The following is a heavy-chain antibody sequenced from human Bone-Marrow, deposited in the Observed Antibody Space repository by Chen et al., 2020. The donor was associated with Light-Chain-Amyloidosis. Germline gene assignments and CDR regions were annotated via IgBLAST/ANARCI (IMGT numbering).Heavy chain of an antibody. V-gene: IGHV3-74*01. J-gene: IGHJ6*02. CDR3: ARDTTGRNYDILTGYYAIGYGMDV. D-gene: IGHD3-9*01. CDR1: GFTFSSYW. CDR2: INSDGSST. Sequence: EVQLVESGGGLVQPGGSLRLPCAASGFTFSSYWMQWVRQAPGKGLVWVSRINSDGSSTSYADSVKGRFTISRDNAKNTLYLQMNSLRAEDTAVYYCARDTTGRNYDILTGYYAIGYGMDVWGQGTTVTVSS.